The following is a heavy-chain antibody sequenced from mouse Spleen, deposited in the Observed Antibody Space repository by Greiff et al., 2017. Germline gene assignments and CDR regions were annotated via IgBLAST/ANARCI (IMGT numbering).Heavy chain of an antibody. CDR2: IDPEDGET. CDR1: GFNIKDYY. CDR3: AYNYGSSPLWYFDV. V-gene: IGHV14-2*01. D-gene: IGHD1-1*01. J-gene: IGHJ1*01. Sequence: EVQRVESGAELVKPGASVKLSCTASGFNIKDYYMHWVKQRTEQGLEWIGRIDPEDGETKYAPKFQGKATITADTSSNTAYLQLSSLTSEDTAVYYCAYNYGSSPLWYFDVWGAGTTVTVSS.